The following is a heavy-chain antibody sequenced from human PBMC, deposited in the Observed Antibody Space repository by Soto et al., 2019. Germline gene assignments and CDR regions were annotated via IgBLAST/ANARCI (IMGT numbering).Heavy chain of an antibody. CDR2: IIPIFGTA. CDR3: ARDGSLWEQWLVGNFDY. V-gene: IGHV1-69*13. D-gene: IGHD6-19*01. Sequence: SVKVSCKASGGTFSSYAISWVRQAPGQGLEWMGGIIPIFGTANYAQKFQGRVTITADESTSTAYMELRSLRSDDTAVYYCARDGSLWEQWLVGNFDYWGQGTLVTVSS. CDR1: GGTFSSYA. J-gene: IGHJ4*02.